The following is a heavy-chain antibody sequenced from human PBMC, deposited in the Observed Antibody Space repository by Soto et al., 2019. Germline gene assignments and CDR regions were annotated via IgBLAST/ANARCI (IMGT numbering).Heavy chain of an antibody. CDR3: ASPAVAPDYYYGMDV. J-gene: IGHJ6*02. CDR2: ISSSSSYI. Sequence: LRLSCAASGFTFSSYSMNWVRQAPGKGLEWVSSISSSSSYIYYADSVKGRFTISRDNAKNSLYLQMNSLRAEDTAVYYCASPAVAPDYYYGMDVWGQGTTVTVSS. D-gene: IGHD6-19*01. V-gene: IGHV3-21*01. CDR1: GFTFSSYS.